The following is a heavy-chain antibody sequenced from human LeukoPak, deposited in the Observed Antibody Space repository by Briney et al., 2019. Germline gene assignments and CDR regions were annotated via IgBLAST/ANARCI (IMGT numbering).Heavy chain of an antibody. CDR2: IYYSGST. J-gene: IGHJ3*02. CDR1: GGSISSSSYY. Sequence: SETLSLTCTVSGGSISSSSYYWGWIRQPPGKGLEWSGSIYYSGSTYYNPSLKSRVTISVDTSKNQFSLKLSSVTAADTAVYYCATHIAARRGGAFDIWGQGTMVTVSS. D-gene: IGHD6-6*01. V-gene: IGHV4-39*01. CDR3: ATHIAARRGGAFDI.